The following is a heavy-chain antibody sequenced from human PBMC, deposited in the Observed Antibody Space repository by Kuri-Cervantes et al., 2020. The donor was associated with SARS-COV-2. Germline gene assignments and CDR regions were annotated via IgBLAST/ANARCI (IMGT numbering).Heavy chain of an antibody. D-gene: IGHD2-2*01. V-gene: IGHV3-74*01. CDR1: GFTFSSYW. CDR3: ARWVCSSSCYVPWDYFDY. Sequence: GESLKISCAASGFTFSSYWMHWVRQAPGKGLVWVSRINSDGSSTSYADSVKGRFTISRDNAKNTLYLQMNSLRAEDTAVYYCARWVCSSSCYVPWDYFDYWGQGTLVTVSS. J-gene: IGHJ4*02. CDR2: INSDGSST.